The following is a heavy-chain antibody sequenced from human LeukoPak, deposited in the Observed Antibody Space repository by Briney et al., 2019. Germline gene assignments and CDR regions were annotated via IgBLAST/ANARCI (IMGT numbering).Heavy chain of an antibody. D-gene: IGHD6-25*01. Sequence: PGGSLRLSCAASGFTFGSYSMNWVRQAPGKGLEWVSFISSSTKYIYYADSVKGRFSISRDNAKNSVYLQMNSLRAEDTAVYYCARDRSDSSTSGVYMDVWGKGTTVTVSS. CDR1: GFTFGSYS. J-gene: IGHJ6*03. CDR2: ISSSTKYI. CDR3: ARDRSDSSTSGVYMDV. V-gene: IGHV3-21*01.